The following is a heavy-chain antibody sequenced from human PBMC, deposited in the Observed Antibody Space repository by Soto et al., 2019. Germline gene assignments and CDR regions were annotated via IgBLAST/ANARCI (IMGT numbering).Heavy chain of an antibody. CDR3: ARDPVRDDGDYHQNYFDY. CDR2: IWYDGSNK. Sequence: GGSLRLSCAASGFTFSSYGMHWVRQAPGKGLEWVAVIWYDGSNKYYADSVKGRFTISRDNSKNTLYLQMNSLRAEDTAVYYCARDPVRDDGDYHQNYFDYWGQGTLVTVSS. CDR1: GFTFSSYG. D-gene: IGHD4-17*01. J-gene: IGHJ4*02. V-gene: IGHV3-33*01.